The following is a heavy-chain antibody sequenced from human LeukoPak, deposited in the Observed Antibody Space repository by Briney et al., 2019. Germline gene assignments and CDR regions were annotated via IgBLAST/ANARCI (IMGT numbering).Heavy chain of an antibody. CDR3: ARVLIRSGPFIAAERMGYYYMDV. J-gene: IGHJ6*03. CDR2: ISYDGSNK. V-gene: IGHV3-30*03. CDR1: GFTFSSHG. Sequence: GGSLRLSCAASGFTFSSHGMSWVRQAPGKGLEWVAVISYDGSNKYYADSVKGRFTISRDNSKNTLYLQMNSLRAEDTAVYYCARVLIRSGPFIAAERMGYYYMDVWGKGTTVTVSS. D-gene: IGHD6-13*01.